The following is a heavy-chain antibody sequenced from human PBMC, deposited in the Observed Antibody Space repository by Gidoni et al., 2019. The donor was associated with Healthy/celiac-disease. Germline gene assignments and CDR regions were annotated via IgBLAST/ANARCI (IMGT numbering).Heavy chain of an antibody. Sequence: EVQLVESGGGLVQPGGSQRLSCAASGFTFSSYAMSWVRQAPGKGLEWVSAISGSGGSTYYADSVKGRFTISRDNSKNTLYLQMNSLRAEDTAVYYCAKSGYPDSSGYYGVGKDYFDYWGQGTLVTVSS. CDR1: GFTFSSYA. V-gene: IGHV3-23*04. D-gene: IGHD3-22*01. J-gene: IGHJ4*02. CDR3: AKSGYPDSSGYYGVGKDYFDY. CDR2: ISGSGGST.